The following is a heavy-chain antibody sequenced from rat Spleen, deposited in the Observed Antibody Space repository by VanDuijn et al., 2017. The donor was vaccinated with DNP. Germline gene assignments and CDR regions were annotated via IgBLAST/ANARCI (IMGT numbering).Heavy chain of an antibody. Sequence: EVHLVESGGGLVQPGRSLKLSCAASGFTFSDYNMAWVRQAPKKGLEWVTTIIYDGSRTYYRDSVKGRFTISRDNAENTVYLQMNSLRSEDTATYYCAKWSPGDYWGQGVMVTVSS. V-gene: IGHV5S10*01. CDR2: IIYDGSRT. CDR1: GFTFSDYN. J-gene: IGHJ2*01. D-gene: IGHD1-4*01. CDR3: AKWSPGDY.